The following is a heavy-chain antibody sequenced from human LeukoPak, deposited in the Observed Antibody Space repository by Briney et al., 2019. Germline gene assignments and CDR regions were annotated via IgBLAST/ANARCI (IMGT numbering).Heavy chain of an antibody. V-gene: IGHV3-9*01. Sequence: GGSLRLSCAASGFTFDDYAMHWVRQAPGKGLEWVSGISWNSGSIGYADSVEGRFTISRDNAKNSLYLQMNSLRAEDTALYYCAKGHRYYDILTGYSQGNAFDIWGQGTMVTVSS. CDR3: AKGHRYYDILTGYSQGNAFDI. CDR2: ISWNSGSI. J-gene: IGHJ3*02. CDR1: GFTFDDYA. D-gene: IGHD3-9*01.